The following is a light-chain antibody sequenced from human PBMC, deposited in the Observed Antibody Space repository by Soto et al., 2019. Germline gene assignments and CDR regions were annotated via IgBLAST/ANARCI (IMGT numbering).Light chain of an antibody. Sequence: QSVLTQPASVSGSPGQSITISCTGTSSDVGSYNLVSCYQQHPGKAPKLMIYEGSKRPSGVSNRFSGFKSGNTASLTISGLQAEDEADYYCCSYAGSSPYVFGTGTKLTVL. CDR2: EGS. CDR1: SSDVGSYNL. CDR3: CSYAGSSPYV. V-gene: IGLV2-23*01. J-gene: IGLJ1*01.